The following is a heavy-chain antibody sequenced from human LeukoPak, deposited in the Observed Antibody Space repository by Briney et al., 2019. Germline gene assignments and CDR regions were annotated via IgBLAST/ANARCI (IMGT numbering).Heavy chain of an antibody. CDR2: IFHSGST. CDR1: GGSISSSNW. CDR3: ARESGYCSGDRCFDTRYFDY. J-gene: IGHJ4*02. V-gene: IGHV4-4*02. D-gene: IGHD2-15*01. Sequence: KSSETLSLTCAVSGGSISSSNWWSWVRQPPGKGLEWIGEIFHSGSTHYNPSLKSRVTISVDKSKNQLSLKLSSVAAADTAVYYCARESGYCSGDRCFDTRYFDYWGQGTLVTVSS.